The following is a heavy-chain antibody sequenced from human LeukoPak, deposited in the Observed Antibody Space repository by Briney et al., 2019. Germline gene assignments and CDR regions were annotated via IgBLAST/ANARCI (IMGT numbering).Heavy chain of an antibody. J-gene: IGHJ4*02. D-gene: IGHD3-10*01. CDR2: INPSGGST. V-gene: IGHV1-46*01. Sequence: ASVKVSCKASGYTFTSYYMHWVRQAPGQGLEWMGIINPSGGSTSYAQKFQGRVTMTRDTSTSTVYMELRRLSSEDTAVSYCARTSYYGSGSFDYWGQGTLVTVSS. CDR1: GYTFTSYY. CDR3: ARTSYYGSGSFDY.